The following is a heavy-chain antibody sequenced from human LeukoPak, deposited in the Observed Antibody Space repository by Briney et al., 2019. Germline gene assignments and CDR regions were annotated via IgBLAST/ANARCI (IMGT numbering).Heavy chain of an antibody. Sequence: PSETLSLTCTVSGYSISSGYYWGWIRQPPGKGLEWIGSIYHSGSTYYNPSLKSRVTISVDTSKNQFSLKLSSVTAADTAVYYCARGIAAAGVNWFDPWGQGTLVTVSS. CDR3: ARGIAAAGVNWFDP. J-gene: IGHJ5*02. V-gene: IGHV4-38-2*02. CDR1: GYSISSGYY. CDR2: IYHSGST. D-gene: IGHD6-13*01.